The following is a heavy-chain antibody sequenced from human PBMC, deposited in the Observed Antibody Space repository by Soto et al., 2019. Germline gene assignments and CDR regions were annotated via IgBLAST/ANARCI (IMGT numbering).Heavy chain of an antibody. V-gene: IGHV4-59*01. CDR1: GCTISSYD. CDR2: IYYSGST. CDR3: ARVGPITEGRGGDAAMVEPDLAY. D-gene: IGHD5-18*01. J-gene: IGHJ4*02. Sequence: PSGTLCLTCTGAGCTISSYDWSWLRQPPGKGLEWIGYIYYSGSTNYNPSLKSRVTISVDTSKNQFSLKLSSVTAADTAVYYCARVGPITEGRGGDAAMVEPDLAYWGKGTLVTVSS.